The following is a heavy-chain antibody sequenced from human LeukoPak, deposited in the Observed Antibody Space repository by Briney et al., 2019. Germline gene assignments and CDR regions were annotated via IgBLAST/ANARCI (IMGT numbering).Heavy chain of an antibody. J-gene: IGHJ3*02. Sequence: GGSLRLSCAASGFTFSSYEMNWVRQAPGKGLEWVSYISSSGSTIYYADSVKGRFTISRDNAKNSLYLQMNSLRAEDTAVYYCARAQLGAFDIWGQGTMVTVSS. V-gene: IGHV3-48*03. CDR1: GFTFSSYE. CDR3: ARAQLGAFDI. CDR2: ISSSGSTI. D-gene: IGHD5-18*01.